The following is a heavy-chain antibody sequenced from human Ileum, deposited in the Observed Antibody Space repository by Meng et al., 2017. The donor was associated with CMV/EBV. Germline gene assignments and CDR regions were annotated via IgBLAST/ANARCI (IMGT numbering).Heavy chain of an antibody. CDR2: ITPIFGTT. V-gene: IGHV1-69*12. CDR1: GGTFTNHA. D-gene: IGHD3-10*01. J-gene: IGHJ4*02. Sequence: QGPLVQSVADGKKLVSPVSVPCKASGGTFTNHAIHWVGQAPGQGLEGMGGITPIFGTTNYAQKFHGRVTITADESTSTAYMELISLTFEDTAKYYCARVGNTLSVSYFDYWGQGTLVTVSS. CDR3: ARVGNTLSVSYFDY.